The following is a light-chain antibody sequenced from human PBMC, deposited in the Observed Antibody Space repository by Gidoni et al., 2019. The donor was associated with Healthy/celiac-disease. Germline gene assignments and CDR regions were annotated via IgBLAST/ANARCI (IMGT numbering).Light chain of an antibody. Sequence: EIVLTQSPATLSLSPGERATLSCRASQSVSSYLAWYQQKPGQAPRLLIYDASNRATGIPARFSGSGSGTAFTLTISSLEPEVFAVYYCQQRSNWPPGFGGGTKVEI. V-gene: IGKV3-11*01. CDR1: QSVSSY. CDR2: DAS. J-gene: IGKJ4*01. CDR3: QQRSNWPPG.